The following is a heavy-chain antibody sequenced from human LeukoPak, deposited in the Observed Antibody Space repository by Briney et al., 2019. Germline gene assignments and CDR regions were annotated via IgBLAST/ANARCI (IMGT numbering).Heavy chain of an antibody. Sequence: SETLSHTCTASGGSVCSGIQYCSWIRQPPGKGLEWIGYVYYSGSTNYNPSLKSRVTISLDASKNQFSLKLSSVTAADTAVYYCARDNYYEGAFDVWGQGTMVTVSS. V-gene: IGHV4-61*01. CDR2: VYYSGST. CDR1: GGSVCSGIQY. J-gene: IGHJ3*01. CDR3: ARDNYYEGAFDV. D-gene: IGHD3-22*01.